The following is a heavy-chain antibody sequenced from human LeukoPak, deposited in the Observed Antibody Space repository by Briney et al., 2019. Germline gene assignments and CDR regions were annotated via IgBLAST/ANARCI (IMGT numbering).Heavy chain of an antibody. Sequence: PSETLSLTCAVYGGSFSGHYWSWIRHPPGKGLEWLSEINHSGSTNYNPSLKSRVTISVDTSKNQFSLKLSSVTAADTAVYYCARRITMVRGVLPDYWGQGTLVTVSS. CDR3: ARRITMVRGVLPDY. CDR2: INHSGST. D-gene: IGHD3-10*01. J-gene: IGHJ4*02. CDR1: GGSFSGHY. V-gene: IGHV4-34*01.